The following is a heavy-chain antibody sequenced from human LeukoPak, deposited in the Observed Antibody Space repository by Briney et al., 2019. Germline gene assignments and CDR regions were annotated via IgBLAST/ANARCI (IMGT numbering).Heavy chain of an antibody. J-gene: IGHJ4*02. CDR2: ISGSGGST. CDR1: GFTFSCYA. Sequence: GGSLSFSSASPGFTFSCYAMSWVRQPPGKGLGWVSVISGSGGSTYYAASVKGWFTISRDTTKNTLYLQMNSLRPEDTAVYYCAKDIGDVGRREYFDYCGQGTLVTVSS. D-gene: IGHD1-1*01. CDR3: AKDIGDVGRREYFDY. V-gene: IGHV3-23*01.